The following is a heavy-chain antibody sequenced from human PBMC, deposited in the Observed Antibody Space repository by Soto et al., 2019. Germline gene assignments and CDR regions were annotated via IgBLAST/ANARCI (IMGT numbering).Heavy chain of an antibody. CDR2: ISWNTGSI. D-gene: IGHD3-16*02. V-gene: IGHV3-9*01. CDR1: GFSFDDYA. Sequence: EVQLVESGGGLVQPGRSLRLSCAASGFSFDDYAMHWVRQTPGKGLEWVSGISWNTGSIGYADSVKGRFTISRDNAKNSLYLQMNSLRAEDTALYYCAKVSFGGILVLPGYCGQGTLVTVSS. J-gene: IGHJ4*02. CDR3: AKVSFGGILVLPGY.